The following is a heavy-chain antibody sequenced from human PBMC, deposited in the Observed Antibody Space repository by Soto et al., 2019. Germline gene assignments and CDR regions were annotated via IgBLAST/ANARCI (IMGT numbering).Heavy chain of an antibody. CDR1: GFTFSSYT. CDR3: ARGPLYDFDY. V-gene: IGHV3-21*02. D-gene: IGHD2-2*02. Sequence: EVQLVESGGGLVKPGGSLRLSCEDSGFTFSSYTMNWVRRAPGKGLEWVSSISSRSTNTHYADSVRGRFTISRDNAKRSLYLQMNSLRAEDTAVYYCARGPLYDFDYCGQGTLVTVSS. J-gene: IGHJ4*02. CDR2: ISSRSTNT.